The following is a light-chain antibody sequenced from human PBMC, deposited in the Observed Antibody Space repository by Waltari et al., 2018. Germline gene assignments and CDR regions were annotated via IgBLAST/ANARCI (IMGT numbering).Light chain of an antibody. V-gene: IGLV2-14*03. CDR1: SGDVGAYKC. Sequence: QSALTLPASVFGSPGQSLTISCTATSGDVGAYKCFSLYQHHPGKAPKPMICYLSKRPSGVSNRFSGAKSANTASLTSFALQAEDEADYYCSSYTSSNTVLFCGGTNLTVL. CDR3: SSYTSSNTVL. J-gene: IGLJ2*01. CDR2: YLS.